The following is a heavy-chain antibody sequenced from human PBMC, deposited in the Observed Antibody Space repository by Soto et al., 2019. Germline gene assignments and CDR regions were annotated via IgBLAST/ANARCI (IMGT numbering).Heavy chain of an antibody. D-gene: IGHD3-10*01. J-gene: IGHJ5*02. CDR3: ARGGSGSPGRFDP. CDR1: GGSISSGGYS. Sequence: PSETLSLTCAVSGGSISSGGYSWSWIRQPPGKGLEWIGYIYHSGSTYYNPSLKSRVTISVDRSKNQFSLKLSSVTAADTAVYYCARGGSGSPGRFDPWGQGTLVTVSS. V-gene: IGHV4-30-2*01. CDR2: IYHSGST.